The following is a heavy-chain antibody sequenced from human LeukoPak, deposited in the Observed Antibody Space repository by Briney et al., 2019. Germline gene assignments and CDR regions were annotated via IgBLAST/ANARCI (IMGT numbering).Heavy chain of an antibody. CDR3: ARVSPYYYGAGPYYVIY. CDR1: GFTFNDYY. Sequence: PGGSLRLSCAASGFTFNDYYMSWIRQGPGKGLEWVSYISSPGTSIFYADSVKGRFTVSRDNTKNSLFLQMNSLRVEDPAVYYCARVSPYYYGAGPYYVIYWGQGTLVTVSS. D-gene: IGHD3-10*01. J-gene: IGHJ4*02. CDR2: ISSPGTSI. V-gene: IGHV3-11*01.